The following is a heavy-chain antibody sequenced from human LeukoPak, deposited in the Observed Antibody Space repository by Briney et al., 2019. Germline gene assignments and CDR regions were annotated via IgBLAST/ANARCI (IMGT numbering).Heavy chain of an antibody. V-gene: IGHV3-30*04. D-gene: IGHD5-18*01. CDR1: GFTFSSYA. Sequence: GRSLRLSCAASGFTFSSYAMQWVRQAPGKGLEWVAVISYDGSNKYYADSVKGRFTISRDNSKNTLYLQMNSLRAEDTAVYYCARVQGRYSYGSGFDYWGQGTLVTVSS. CDR3: ARVQGRYSYGSGFDY. J-gene: IGHJ4*02. CDR2: ISYDGSNK.